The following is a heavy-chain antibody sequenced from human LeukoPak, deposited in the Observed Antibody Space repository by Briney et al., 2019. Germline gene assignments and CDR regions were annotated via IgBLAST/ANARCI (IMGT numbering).Heavy chain of an antibody. Sequence: GGSLRLSCAASGFTFSTYGVSWVRQAPGKGLEWVSSISTTGGSTQYADSVKGRFTISRDNSKNTLYLQMNSLRAEDTAVYYCARDSYTRGDYWGQGTLVTVSS. D-gene: IGHD3-10*01. CDR2: ISTTGGST. CDR1: GFTFSTYG. CDR3: ARDSYTRGDY. J-gene: IGHJ4*02. V-gene: IGHV3-23*01.